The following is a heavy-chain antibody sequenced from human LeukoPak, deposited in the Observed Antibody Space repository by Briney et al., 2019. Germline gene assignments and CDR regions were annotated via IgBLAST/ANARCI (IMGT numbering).Heavy chain of an antibody. CDR2: ISWNSGTI. D-gene: IGHD2-15*01. CDR3: ARSKDLDY. V-gene: IGHV3-9*01. J-gene: IGHJ4*02. CDR1: GFTFDDYA. Sequence: GGSLRLSCAASGFTFDDYAMHWVRQAPGKGLEWVSGISWNSGTIGYADSVKGRFTISRDNAKNSLYLQMNSLRAEDTALYYCARSKDLDYWGQGTLVIVSS.